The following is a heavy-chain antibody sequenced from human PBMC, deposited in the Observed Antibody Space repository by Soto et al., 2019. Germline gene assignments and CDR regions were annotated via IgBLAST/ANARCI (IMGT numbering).Heavy chain of an antibody. V-gene: IGHV4-59*01. CDR2: IYYSEST. J-gene: IGHJ5*02. CDR3: ARDRTGWWFDP. Sequence: SETLSLTCTVSGGSISSYYWSWIRQPPGKGLEWIGYIYYSESTNYNPSLKSRVTISVDTSKNQFSLKLSSVTAADTAVYYCARDRTGWWFDPWGQGTLVT. D-gene: IGHD6-25*01. CDR1: GGSISSYY.